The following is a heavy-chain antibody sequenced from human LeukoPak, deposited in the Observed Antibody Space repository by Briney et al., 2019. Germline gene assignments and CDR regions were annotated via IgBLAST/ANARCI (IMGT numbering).Heavy chain of an antibody. CDR1: GFTFSSYA. J-gene: IGHJ4*02. V-gene: IGHV3-23*01. CDR2: ISGSGGST. D-gene: IGHD2-2*01. Sequence: KAGGSLRLSCAASGFTFSSYAMSWVRQAPGKGLEWVSAISGSGGSTYYAASVKGRFTISRDNSKNTLYLQMNSLRAEDTAVYYCAKDSIVVVPAPYYFDYWGQGTLVTVSS. CDR3: AKDSIVVVPAPYYFDY.